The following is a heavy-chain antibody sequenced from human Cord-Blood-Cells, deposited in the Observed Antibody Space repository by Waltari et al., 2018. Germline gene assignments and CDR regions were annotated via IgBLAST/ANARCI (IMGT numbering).Heavy chain of an antibody. Sequence: QVQLVQSGAEVKKPGASVQVSCKASGYTFNGYYMPWVRQAPGQGLEWMGWINPNSGGTNYAQKFQGRVTMTRDTSISTAYMELSRLRSDDTAVYYCARSKDYYGSGSYFDYWGQGTLVTVSS. CDR2: INPNSGGT. CDR1: GYTFNGYY. CDR3: ARSKDYYGSGSYFDY. V-gene: IGHV1-2*02. D-gene: IGHD3-10*01. J-gene: IGHJ4*02.